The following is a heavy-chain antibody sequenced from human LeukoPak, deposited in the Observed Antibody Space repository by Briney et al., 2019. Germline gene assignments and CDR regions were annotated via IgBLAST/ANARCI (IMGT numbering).Heavy chain of an antibody. D-gene: IGHD6-13*01. V-gene: IGHV1-2*02. CDR1: GYTFTGYY. J-gene: IGHJ4*02. CDR3: ARARNPSIAAAGSLGY. Sequence: GASVKVSCKASGYTFTGYYMHWVRQAPGQGLEWMGWINPNSGGTNYAQKFQGRVTMTRDTSISTAYMELSRPRSDDTAVYYCARARNPSIAAAGSLGYWGQGTLVTVSS. CDR2: INPNSGGT.